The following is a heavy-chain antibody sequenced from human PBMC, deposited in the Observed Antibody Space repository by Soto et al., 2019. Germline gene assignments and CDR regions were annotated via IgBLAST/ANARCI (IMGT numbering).Heavy chain of an antibody. Sequence: QVQLVQSGGEVKRPGASVKVSCKDSGYNFANYVISWVRQAPRQGLECMGWINSFYADTHYAQKLHGRVTPTIDTSTSKAYMELSSLRSDDTAIYYCASDRAYGDVGDACDIWGQGTMVTVSS. CDR2: INSFYADT. J-gene: IGHJ3*02. V-gene: IGHV1-18*01. CDR1: GYNFANYV. CDR3: ASDRAYGDVGDACDI. D-gene: IGHD4-17*01.